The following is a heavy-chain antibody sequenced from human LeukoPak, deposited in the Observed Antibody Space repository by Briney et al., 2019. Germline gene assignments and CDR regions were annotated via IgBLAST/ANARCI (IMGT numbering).Heavy chain of an antibody. D-gene: IGHD1-1*01. CDR2: IKQDGSEK. Sequence: GGSLRLSCAASGFTFSSYWMSWARQAPGKGLEWVANIKQDGSEKYYVDSVKGRFTISRDNAKNSLYLQMNSLRAEDTAVYYCARSPRYNWNDVSAFDIWGQGTMVTVSS. CDR1: GFTFSSYW. V-gene: IGHV3-7*01. CDR3: ARSPRYNWNDVSAFDI. J-gene: IGHJ3*02.